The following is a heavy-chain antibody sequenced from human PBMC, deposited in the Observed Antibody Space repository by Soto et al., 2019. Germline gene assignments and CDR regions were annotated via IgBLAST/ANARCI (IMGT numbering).Heavy chain of an antibody. CDR3: ARGARGAVAGHEGWYFDL. Sequence: QVQLVQSGAEVKKPGASVKVSCKASGYTFTSYGISWVRQAPGQGLEWMGWISAYNGNTKYAQKLQGRVTMTTDTSTSTAYMELRSLRSDDTAVYYCARGARGAVAGHEGWYFDLWGRGTLVTVSS. V-gene: IGHV1-18*04. D-gene: IGHD6-19*01. CDR1: GYTFTSYG. J-gene: IGHJ2*01. CDR2: ISAYNGNT.